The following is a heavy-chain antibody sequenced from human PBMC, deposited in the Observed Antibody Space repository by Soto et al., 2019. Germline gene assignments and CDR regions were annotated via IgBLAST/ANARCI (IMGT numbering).Heavy chain of an antibody. CDR3: ARARIVVVPAAAPQDAFAI. CDR2: INHSGST. V-gene: IGHV4-34*01. CDR1: GGSFSGYY. Sequence: SETLSLTCAVYGGSFSGYYWSWIRQPPGKGLEWIGEINHSGSTNYNPSLKSRVTIPVDTSKNQFSLKLSSVTAADTAVYYCARARIVVVPAAAPQDAFAIWGQGTMVTVSS. J-gene: IGHJ3*02. D-gene: IGHD2-2*01.